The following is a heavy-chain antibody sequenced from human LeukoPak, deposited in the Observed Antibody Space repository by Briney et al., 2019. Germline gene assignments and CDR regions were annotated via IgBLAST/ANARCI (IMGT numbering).Heavy chain of an antibody. CDR3: ARTKSQSGSYRYYFDS. CDR2: IYPTGST. V-gene: IGHV4-61*08. CDR1: GGSVGSGGHF. D-gene: IGHD1-26*01. J-gene: IGHJ4*02. Sequence: PSETLSLTCAVSGGSVGSGGHFWSWFRQPPGKGLEWIGYIYPTGSTNYNPSLKSRITMSVDTSKNQFSLKLSSVIAADTAVYYCARTKSQSGSYRYYFDSWGQGTLVTVSS.